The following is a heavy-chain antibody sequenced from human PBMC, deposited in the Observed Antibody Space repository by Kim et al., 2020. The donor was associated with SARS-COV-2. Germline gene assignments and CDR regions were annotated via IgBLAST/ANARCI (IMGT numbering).Heavy chain of an antibody. CDR3: AKDKQWLDGAFDI. J-gene: IGHJ3*02. Sequence: YADSVKGRFTISRDNSKNTLYLQMNSLRAEDTAVYYCAKDKQWLDGAFDIWGQGTMVTVSS. D-gene: IGHD6-19*01. V-gene: IGHV3-23*01.